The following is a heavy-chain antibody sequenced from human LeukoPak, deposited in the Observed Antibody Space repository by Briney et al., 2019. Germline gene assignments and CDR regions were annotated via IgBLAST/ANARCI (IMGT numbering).Heavy chain of an antibody. CDR1: GFTFDDYA. D-gene: IGHD3-22*01. J-gene: IGHJ4*02. Sequence: GGSLRLSCAASGFTFDDYAMHWVRQAPGKGLEWVSGISWNSGSIGYADSVKGRFTISRDNAKNSLYLQMNSLRAEDTAVYYCARDGSLYYYDSSGYVGAPDYWGQGTLVTVSS. CDR3: ARDGSLYYYDSSGYVGAPDY. CDR2: ISWNSGSI. V-gene: IGHV3-9*01.